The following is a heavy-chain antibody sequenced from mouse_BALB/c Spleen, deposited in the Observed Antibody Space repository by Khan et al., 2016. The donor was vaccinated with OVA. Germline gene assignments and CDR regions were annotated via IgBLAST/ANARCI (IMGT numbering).Heavy chain of an antibody. V-gene: IGHV1S81*02. Sequence: QAQLQQSGAELVKPGTSVKISCKASGYTFTSYYMYWVKQRPGQGLEWIGGINPNNGDSNFNEKFKSKATLTVDKSSSTAYMQLGILTSEDSAVYYCARSGYGNPFAYWGQGTLVTVSA. D-gene: IGHD2-1*01. CDR2: INPNNGDS. CDR1: GYTFTSYY. J-gene: IGHJ3*01. CDR3: ARSGYGNPFAY.